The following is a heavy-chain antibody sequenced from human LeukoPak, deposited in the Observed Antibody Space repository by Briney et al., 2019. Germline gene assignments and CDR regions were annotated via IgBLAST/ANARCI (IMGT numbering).Heavy chain of an antibody. CDR3: AREGSFDSSGYNDALDI. CDR1: GFTFNNYV. Sequence: GGSLRLSCAASGFTFNNYVMTWVRQAPGKGLEWVSVIRSDGSTSYADSVKGRFTISRDNSKNTLYLQMNSLRAEDTAVYYCAREGSFDSSGYNDALDIWGQGTMVTVTA. V-gene: IGHV3-53*01. D-gene: IGHD3-22*01. CDR2: IRSDGST. J-gene: IGHJ3*02.